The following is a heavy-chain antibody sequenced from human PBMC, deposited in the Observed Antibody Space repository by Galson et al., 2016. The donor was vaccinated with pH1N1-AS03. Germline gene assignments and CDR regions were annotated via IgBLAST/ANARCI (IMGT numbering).Heavy chain of an antibody. J-gene: IGHJ4*02. CDR2: IYPGDSDT. CDR3: ARVRDATSWKYFFDY. Sequence: QSGAEVKKPGESLKISCKGSEYSFPNYWIAWVRQMPGKGLEWVGLIYPGDSDTRYSPSFQGQVTFSADMSIDTAYLQWSSLQASDTALYYCARVRDATSWKYFFDYWGQGTLVTVSS. V-gene: IGHV5-51*01. D-gene: IGHD1-1*01. CDR1: EYSFPNYW.